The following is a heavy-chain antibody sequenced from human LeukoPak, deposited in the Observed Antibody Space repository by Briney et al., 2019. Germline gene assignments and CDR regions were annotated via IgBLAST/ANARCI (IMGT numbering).Heavy chain of an antibody. CDR1: GGSISSYY. Sequence: SETLSLTCTVSGGSISSYYWSWIRQPPGKGLEWIGYIYYSGSTNYNPPLKSRVTISVDTSKNQSSLKLSSVTAADTAVYYCARTTPIAVAGTGGTSWFDPWGQGTLVTVSS. J-gene: IGHJ5*02. CDR3: ARTTPIAVAGTGGTSWFDP. D-gene: IGHD6-19*01. V-gene: IGHV4-59*01. CDR2: IYYSGST.